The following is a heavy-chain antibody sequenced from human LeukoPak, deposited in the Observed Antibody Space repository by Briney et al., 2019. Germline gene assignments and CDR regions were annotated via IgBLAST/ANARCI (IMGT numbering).Heavy chain of an antibody. Sequence: PGGSLRLSCAASGFTFSSYAMSWVRQAPGKGLEWVSAISGSGGSTYYADSVKGRFTISRDNSKNTLYLQMNSLRAEDTAVYYCAKDPRVRGSYYGDAFDIWGKGTMVTVSS. CDR1: GFTFSSYA. CDR3: AKDPRVRGSYYGDAFDI. V-gene: IGHV3-23*01. D-gene: IGHD1-26*01. J-gene: IGHJ3*02. CDR2: ISGSGGST.